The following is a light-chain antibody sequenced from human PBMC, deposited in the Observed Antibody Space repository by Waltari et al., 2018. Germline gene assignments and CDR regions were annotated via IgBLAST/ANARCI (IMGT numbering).Light chain of an antibody. CDR1: RSNIGTNT. J-gene: IGLJ1*01. CDR3: AAWDDRLNGLYV. CDR2: GNN. V-gene: IGLV1-44*01. Sequence: QSVLTPPPSVSGTPGQRVTIPCSGSRSNIGTNTVDWYQHLPVSAPKLLIYGNNQWPSGVPDRFSGSKSGTSASLAISGLQSEDEADYYCAAWDDRLNGLYVFGAGTKVTVL.